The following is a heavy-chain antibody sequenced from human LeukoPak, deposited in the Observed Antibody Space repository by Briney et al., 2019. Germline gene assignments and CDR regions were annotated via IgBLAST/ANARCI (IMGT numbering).Heavy chain of an antibody. Sequence: AASVKGRFTISRDNSKNTLYLQMNSLRAEDTAVYYCARDAPYYYDSSGYHHAFDIWGQGTMVTVSS. J-gene: IGHJ3*02. V-gene: IGHV3-30*07. D-gene: IGHD3-22*01. CDR3: ARDAPYYYDSSGYHHAFDI.